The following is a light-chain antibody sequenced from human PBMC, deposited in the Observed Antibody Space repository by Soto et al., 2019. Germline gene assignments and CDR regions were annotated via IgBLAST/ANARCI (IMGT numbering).Light chain of an antibody. J-gene: IGLJ2*01. V-gene: IGLV2-14*01. CDR2: EVS. CDR3: SSYTTSDTLV. Sequence: QPVLTQPASVSGSPGQSITISCTGTSADIGNYNYVSWYQHHPGKAPKLMIYEVSDRPSGVADRFSGSKSGNTASLTISGLQAEDEADYYCSSYTTSDTLVFGGGTKLTVL. CDR1: SADIGNYNY.